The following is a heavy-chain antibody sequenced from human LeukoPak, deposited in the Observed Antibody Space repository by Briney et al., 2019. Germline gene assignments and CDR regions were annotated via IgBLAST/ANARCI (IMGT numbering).Heavy chain of an antibody. CDR2: MNPSSGGT. CDR3: ARQGSNSSGWYPVYD. V-gene: IGHV1-2*02. CDR1: GYTFTAYY. Sequence: GASVKVSCKTSGYTFTAYYIHWLRQAPGQGLEWMGWMNPSSGGTKYAQTFQGRVTLTRDTSISTAYLELSSLTSDDSAVYFCARQGSNSSGWYPVYDWGQGTLVTVSS. J-gene: IGHJ4*02. D-gene: IGHD6-19*01.